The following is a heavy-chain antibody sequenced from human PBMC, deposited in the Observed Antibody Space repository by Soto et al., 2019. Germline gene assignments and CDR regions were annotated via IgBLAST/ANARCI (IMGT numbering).Heavy chain of an antibody. CDR3: ARGKRYSYGYSLEPYYYDGMDV. V-gene: IGHV4-59*01. CDR2: IYYSGST. Sequence: SETLSLTCTVSGGSISSYYWSWIRQPPGKGLEWIGYIYYSGSTNYNPSLKSRVTISVDTSKNQFSLKLSSVTAADTAVYYCARGKRYSYGYSLEPYYYDGMDVWGQGTTVTVSS. J-gene: IGHJ6*02. D-gene: IGHD5-18*01. CDR1: GGSISSYY.